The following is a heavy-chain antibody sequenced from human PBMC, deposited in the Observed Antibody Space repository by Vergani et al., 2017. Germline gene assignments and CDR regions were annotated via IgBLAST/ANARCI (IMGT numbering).Heavy chain of an antibody. J-gene: IGHJ3*02. CDR3: ASLDCSSTSCYTADAFDI. D-gene: IGHD2-2*02. Sequence: QVQLVQSGAEVKKPGASVKVSCKASGYTFTSYGISWVRQAPGQGLEWMGWISAYNGNTNYAQKIQGRVTMTTDTSTSTAYMELRSLRSEDTAVYYCASLDCSSTSCYTADAFDIWGQGTMVTVSS. CDR1: GYTFTSYG. CDR2: ISAYNGNT. V-gene: IGHV1-18*04.